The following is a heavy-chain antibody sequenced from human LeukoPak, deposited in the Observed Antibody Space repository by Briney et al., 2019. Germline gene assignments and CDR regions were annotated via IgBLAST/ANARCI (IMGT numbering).Heavy chain of an antibody. V-gene: IGHV4-34*01. J-gene: IGHJ6*03. CDR3: ARGSGGEGGTVFYYYFLDV. CDR2: INDSEGT. D-gene: IGHD3-16*01. Sequence: PSETLSLTCGVSGGSFSEYYWSWIRQSPGKGLEWIGEINDSEGTNYNPSFKSRVTISVDTSNNQFSLNLTSVTAADTAIYYCARGSGGEGGTVFYYYFLDVWGAGTTVTVSS. CDR1: GGSFSEYY.